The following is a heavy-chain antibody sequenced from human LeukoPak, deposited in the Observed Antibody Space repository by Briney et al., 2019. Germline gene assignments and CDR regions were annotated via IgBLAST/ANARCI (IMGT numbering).Heavy chain of an antibody. V-gene: IGHV3-21*01. CDR2: ISESSYHI. CDR3: ARKVPSAQSDF. Sequence: GGSLRLSCAVSGFTVNAYSMMWVRQAPGKGVGWVSSISESSYHIYYADSVKGRFTISRDNAKNSLYLQMNSLRADDTAVYYCARKVPSAQSDFWGQGTLVTVSS. CDR1: GFTVNAYS. J-gene: IGHJ4*02.